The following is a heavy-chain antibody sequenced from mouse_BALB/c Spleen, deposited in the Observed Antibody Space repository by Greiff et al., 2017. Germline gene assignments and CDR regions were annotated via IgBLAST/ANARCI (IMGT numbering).Heavy chain of an antibody. CDR2: IRLKSNNYAT. D-gene: IGHD2-1*01. J-gene: IGHJ1*01. V-gene: IGHV6-6*02. Sequence: EVMLVESGGGLVQPGGSMKLSCVASGFTFSNYWMNWVRQSPEKGLEWVAEIRLKSNNYATHYAESVKGRFTISRDDSKSSVYLQMNNLRAEDTGIYYCTRYGNYVGYFDVWGAGTTVTVSS. CDR1: GFTFSNYW. CDR3: TRYGNYVGYFDV.